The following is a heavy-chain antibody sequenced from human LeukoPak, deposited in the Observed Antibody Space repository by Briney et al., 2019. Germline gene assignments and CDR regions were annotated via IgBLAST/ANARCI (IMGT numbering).Heavy chain of an antibody. Sequence: ASVKVSCKASGGTFSSYAISWVRQAPGQGLEWMGWINPNSGGTNYAQKFQGRVTMTRDTSISTAYMELSRLRSDDTAVYYCARDLDCSSTSCYGWFDPWGQGTLVTVSS. J-gene: IGHJ5*02. CDR2: INPNSGGT. CDR3: ARDLDCSSTSCYGWFDP. V-gene: IGHV1-2*02. D-gene: IGHD2-2*01. CDR1: GGTFSSYA.